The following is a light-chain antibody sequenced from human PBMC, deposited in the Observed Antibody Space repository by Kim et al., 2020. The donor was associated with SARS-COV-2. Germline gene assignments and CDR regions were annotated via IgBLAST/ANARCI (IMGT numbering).Light chain of an antibody. J-gene: IGKJ5*01. V-gene: IGKV3-11*01. CDR1: HSIGNS. CDR2: DAS. Sequence: LSPGEGATLSCRASHSIGNSLAWYQQKPGQTPRLLIHDASNGATDIPARFSGSGSGTDFTLTISSLEPEDFAVYFCQQRSSWPPTFGQGTRLEIK. CDR3: QQRSSWPPT.